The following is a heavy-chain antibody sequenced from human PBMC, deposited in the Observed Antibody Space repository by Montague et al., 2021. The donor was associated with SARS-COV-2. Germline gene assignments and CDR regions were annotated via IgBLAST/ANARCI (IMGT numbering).Heavy chain of an antibody. CDR2: ISGSGGST. CDR1: GFTFSRYA. CDR3: AKGVEVDY. V-gene: IGHV3-23*01. Sequence: SLRLSCAASGFTFSRYAMSWVRQAPGKGLEWVSAISGSGGSTYYADSLKGRFTISRDNSKNTLYLQMNSLSAEDTAVYYCAKGVEVDYWGQGTLVTVSS. J-gene: IGHJ4*02.